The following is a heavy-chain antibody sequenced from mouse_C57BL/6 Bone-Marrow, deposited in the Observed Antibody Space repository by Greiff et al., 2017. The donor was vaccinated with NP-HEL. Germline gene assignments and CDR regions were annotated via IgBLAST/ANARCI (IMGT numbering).Heavy chain of an antibody. Sequence: EVMLVESEGGLVQPGSSMKLSCTASGFTFSDYYMAWVRQVPEKGLEWVANINYDGSSTYYLDSLKSRFIISRDNAKNILYLQMSSLKSEDTATYYCARDGRGQLRLRNAMDYWGQGTSVTVSS. V-gene: IGHV5-16*01. D-gene: IGHD3-2*02. CDR3: ARDGRGQLRLRNAMDY. CDR2: INYDGSST. CDR1: GFTFSDYY. J-gene: IGHJ4*01.